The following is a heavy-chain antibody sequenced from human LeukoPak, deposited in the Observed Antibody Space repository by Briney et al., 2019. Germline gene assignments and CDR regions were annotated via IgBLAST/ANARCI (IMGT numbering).Heavy chain of an antibody. CDR1: GFTFSSYG. CDR2: ISGSGGAT. V-gene: IGHV3-23*01. Sequence: GGSLRLSCAASGFTFSSYGMSWVRQAPGKGLERVSAISGSGGATYYADSVKGRFTISRDDPHNTLYLQMNSLRAEDTAVYFCARGGVDYYGSGTYYLMYYFDYWGQGALVTVSS. CDR3: ARGGVDYYGSGTYYLMYYFDY. J-gene: IGHJ4*02. D-gene: IGHD3-10*01.